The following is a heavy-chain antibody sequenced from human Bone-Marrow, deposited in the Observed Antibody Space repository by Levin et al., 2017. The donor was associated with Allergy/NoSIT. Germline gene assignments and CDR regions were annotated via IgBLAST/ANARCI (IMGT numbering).Heavy chain of an antibody. D-gene: IGHD3-10*01. CDR1: GFTFSGYS. Sequence: GGSLRLSCAASGFTFSGYSMNWVRRAPGKGLEWVSYINSASPTTHYADSVKGRFTISRDNGKNSLYLQMNSLRAEDTAVYYCARDVQMVRKVIISNAFDIWGHGTMVTVSS. V-gene: IGHV3-48*01. CDR2: INSASPTT. J-gene: IGHJ3*02. CDR3: ARDVQMVRKVIISNAFDI.